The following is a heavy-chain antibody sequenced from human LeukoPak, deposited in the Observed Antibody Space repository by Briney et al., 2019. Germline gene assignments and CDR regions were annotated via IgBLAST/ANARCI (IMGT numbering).Heavy chain of an antibody. J-gene: IGHJ6*02. CDR2: MNPNSGNT. Sequence: ASVKVSCKASGYTFTSYDINWVRQATGQGLEWMGWMNPNSGNTGYAQKFQGRVTMTRNTSISTAYMELSSLRSEDTAVYYCASTTPPSSSWYLGVPYYYGMDVWGQGTTVTVSS. D-gene: IGHD6-13*01. CDR3: ASTTPPSSSWYLGVPYYYGMDV. V-gene: IGHV1-8*01. CDR1: GYTFTSYD.